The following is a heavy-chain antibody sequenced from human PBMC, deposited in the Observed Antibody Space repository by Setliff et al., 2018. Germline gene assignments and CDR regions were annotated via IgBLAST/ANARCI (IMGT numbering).Heavy chain of an antibody. J-gene: IGHJ6*02. CDR1: GGSISSDSYY. CDR2: IYSSGTT. Sequence: SETLSLTCTVSGGSISSDSYYWSWIRQPAGKGLEWIGRIYSSGTTAYNPSLMSRATLSVDTSKNHFSLKLTSVTAADTGVYYCAREPIVGATRSFGLDVWGQGTTVTVSS. V-gene: IGHV4-61*02. CDR3: AREPIVGATRSFGLDV. D-gene: IGHD1-26*01.